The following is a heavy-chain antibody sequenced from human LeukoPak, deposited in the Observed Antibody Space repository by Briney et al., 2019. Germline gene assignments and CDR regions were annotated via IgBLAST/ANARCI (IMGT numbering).Heavy chain of an antibody. D-gene: IGHD3-10*01. CDR2: IYYSGST. CDR1: GGSISTDY. J-gene: IGHJ6*03. V-gene: IGHV4-59*01. CDR3: ARGGGAAPITMVRGVSSYYYYYMDV. Sequence: SETLSLTCTVSGGSISTDYWLWIRQPPGKGLEYIGYIYYSGSTNYNPSLKSRVTISVDTSKNQFSLKLSSVTAADTAVYYCARGGGAAPITMVRGVSSYYYYYMDVWGKGTTVTISS.